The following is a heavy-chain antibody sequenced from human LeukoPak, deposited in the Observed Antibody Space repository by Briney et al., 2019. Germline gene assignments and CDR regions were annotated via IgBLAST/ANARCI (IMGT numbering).Heavy chain of an antibody. CDR2: ISSSSNYI. V-gene: IGHV3-21*01. D-gene: IGHD4-17*01. J-gene: IGHJ2*01. Sequence: GGSLRVSCAASGFTFSSFSMNWVRQAPGKGLEWVPSISSSSNYIYYADSVRGRFTISRDNAKNSLSLQMNSLRVEDTAVYYCARDLDGDYGWHFDLWGRGTLVTVSS. CDR1: GFTFSSFS. CDR3: ARDLDGDYGWHFDL.